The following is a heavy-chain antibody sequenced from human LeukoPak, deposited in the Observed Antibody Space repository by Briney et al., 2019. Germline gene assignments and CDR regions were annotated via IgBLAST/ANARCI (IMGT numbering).Heavy chain of an antibody. CDR3: ARSQSQSGSYRYYFTY. D-gene: IGHD1-26*01. CDR1: GVSVGSAGYY. Sequence: SETLSLTCSVSGVSVGSAGYYWTWIRQPPGKGLVWIGYMYYSGNSNYNPFLKSRVTMSLDPSKNRFSLKLSSVTAADTAVYYCARSQSQSGSYRYYFTYWGQGTLVTVSS. J-gene: IGHJ4*02. V-gene: IGHV4-61*08. CDR2: MYYSGNS.